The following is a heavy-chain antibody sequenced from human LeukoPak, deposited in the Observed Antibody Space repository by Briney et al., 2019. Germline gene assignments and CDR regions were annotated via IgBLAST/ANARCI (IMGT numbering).Heavy chain of an antibody. CDR3: ARDSSYYYDSSGYYNWFDP. J-gene: IGHJ5*02. D-gene: IGHD3-22*01. Sequence: ETLSLTCTVSGGSISSYYWNWVRQAPGKGLEWVSSISSSSSYIYYADSVKGRFTISRDNAKNSLYLQMNSLRAEDTAVYYCARDSSYYYDSSGYYNWFDPWGQGTLVTVSS. V-gene: IGHV3-21*01. CDR2: ISSSSSYI. CDR1: GGSISSYY.